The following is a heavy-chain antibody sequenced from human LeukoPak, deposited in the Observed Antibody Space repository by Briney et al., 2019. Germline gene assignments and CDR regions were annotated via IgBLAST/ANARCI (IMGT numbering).Heavy chain of an antibody. J-gene: IGHJ6*03. V-gene: IGHV3-48*01. Sequence: GGSLRLSCAASGFTFDDYGMSWVRQAPGKGLEWVSYISSSSSTIYYADSVKGRFTISRDNAKNSLYLQMNSLRAEDTAVYYCARDDHYYYYYMDVWGKGTTVTVSS. CDR3: ARDDHYYYYYMDV. CDR1: GFTFDDYG. CDR2: ISSSSSTI.